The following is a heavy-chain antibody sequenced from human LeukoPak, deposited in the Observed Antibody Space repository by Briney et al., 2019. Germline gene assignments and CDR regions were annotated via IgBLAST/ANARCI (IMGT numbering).Heavy chain of an antibody. V-gene: IGHV3-48*01. Sequence: PGGSLRLSCAASGFTFSSYSMNWVRQAPGKGLEWVSYISSSSSTIYYADSVKGRFTISRDNAKNSLYLQMNSLRAEDTAVYYCARDRRGGTGYPSRAYYYYYMDVWGKGTTVTVSS. D-gene: IGHD3/OR15-3a*01. CDR3: ARDRRGGTGYPSRAYYYYYMDV. CDR2: ISSSSSTI. CDR1: GFTFSSYS. J-gene: IGHJ6*03.